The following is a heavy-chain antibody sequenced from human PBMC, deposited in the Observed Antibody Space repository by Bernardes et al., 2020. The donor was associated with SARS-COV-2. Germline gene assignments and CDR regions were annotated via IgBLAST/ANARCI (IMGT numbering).Heavy chain of an antibody. D-gene: IGHD3-22*01. CDR2: MNPDSGNT. CDR3: ASDSSGGKYDYYYYVMDV. Sequence: ASVKVSCKPSGYTFPSYDINWVRQATGQGREWMGWMNPDSGNTAFAQKFQGRVTMTMDPSISTAYMELSSLRSEDTAVYYCASDSSGGKYDYYYYVMDVWGQGTTVTVSS. CDR1: GYTFPSYD. J-gene: IGHJ6*02. V-gene: IGHV1-8*01.